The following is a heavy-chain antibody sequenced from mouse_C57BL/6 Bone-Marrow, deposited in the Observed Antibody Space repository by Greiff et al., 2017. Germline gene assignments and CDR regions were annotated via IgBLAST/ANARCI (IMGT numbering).Heavy chain of an antibody. CDR1: GYAFSSSW. J-gene: IGHJ1*03. V-gene: IGHV1-82*01. D-gene: IGHD1-1*01. CDR3: ARKSGNLLLRTWYFDV. CDR2: IYPGDGDT. Sequence: VQLQESGAELMKPGASVKISCKASGYAFSSSWMNWVKQRPGKGLEWIGRIYPGDGDTNYNGKFKGKATLTADKSSSTAYMQLSSLTSEDSAVYFCARKSGNLLLRTWYFDVWGTGTTVTVSS.